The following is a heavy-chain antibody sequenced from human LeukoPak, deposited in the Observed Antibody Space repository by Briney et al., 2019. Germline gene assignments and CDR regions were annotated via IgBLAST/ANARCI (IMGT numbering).Heavy chain of an antibody. J-gene: IGHJ4*02. D-gene: IGHD1-14*01. CDR1: GFSFSSYW. CDR2: IKEDGSLK. V-gene: IGHV3-7*01. CDR3: ARERPRTTSAFDN. Sequence: GGSLRLSCAASGFSFSSYWMSWVRQAPGKGLEWVANIKEDGSLKNYVDSVKGRFTISRDNAKSSLYLQMNSLRDEDTAVYYCARERPRTTSAFDNWGQGTLVTVSS.